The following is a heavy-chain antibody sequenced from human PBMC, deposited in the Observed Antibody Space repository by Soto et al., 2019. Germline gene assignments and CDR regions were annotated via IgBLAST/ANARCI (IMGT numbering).Heavy chain of an antibody. V-gene: IGHV4-34*01. Sequence: PSETLSLTCAVYGGSFSGYYWSWIRQPPGKGLEWIGEINHSGSTNYNPSLKSRVTISVDTSKNQFSLKLSSVTAADTAVYYCARGGRVKAFSFDYWGQGTLVTVSS. CDR1: GGSFSGYY. CDR2: INHSGST. D-gene: IGHD6-13*01. J-gene: IGHJ4*02. CDR3: ARGGRVKAFSFDY.